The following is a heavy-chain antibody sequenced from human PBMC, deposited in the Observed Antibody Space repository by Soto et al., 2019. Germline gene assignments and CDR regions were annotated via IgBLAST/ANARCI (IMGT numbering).Heavy chain of an antibody. D-gene: IGHD3-9*01. CDR2: IYPGDSDT. J-gene: IGHJ3*02. CDR3: ARQRPVLRYFDWLFDAFDI. V-gene: IGHV5-51*01. Sequence: PGESLKLSCKGSGYSFTSYWIGWVRQMPGKGLEWMGIIYPGDSDTRYSPSFQGQVTISADKSISTAYLQWSSLKASDTAMYYCARQRPVLRYFDWLFDAFDIWGQGTMVTVSS. CDR1: GYSFTSYW.